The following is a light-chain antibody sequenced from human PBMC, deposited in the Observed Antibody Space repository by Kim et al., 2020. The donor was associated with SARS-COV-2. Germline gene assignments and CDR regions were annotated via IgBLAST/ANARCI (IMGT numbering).Light chain of an antibody. Sequence: IQLTQSPSSLSASVGDRVTITCRASQDISNYLAWYQQKSGSAPKLLISTASTLQSGVPSRFSGSGSGTDFTLTVSSLQPEDSAIYYCQHLNSYPPTFGQGTRLEI. J-gene: IGKJ2*01. CDR1: QDISNY. CDR3: QHLNSYPPT. V-gene: IGKV1-9*01. CDR2: TAS.